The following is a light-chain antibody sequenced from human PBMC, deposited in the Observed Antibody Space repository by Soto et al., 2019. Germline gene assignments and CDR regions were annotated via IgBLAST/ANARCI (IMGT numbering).Light chain of an antibody. V-gene: IGKV3-11*01. CDR2: DAS. CDR1: QSINNF. J-gene: IGKJ2*01. Sequence: EIVLTHSPATLSLSPGDRATLSCRASQSINNFLAWYQQKPGQAPRLLIYDASNRATGVPARFSGSGSGTDFTLTISSLEPEDFAVYYCQHRRNWPSYTFGQGTRLEIK. CDR3: QHRRNWPSYT.